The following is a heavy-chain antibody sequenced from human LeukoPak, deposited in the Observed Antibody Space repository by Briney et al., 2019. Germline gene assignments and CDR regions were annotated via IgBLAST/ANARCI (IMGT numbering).Heavy chain of an antibody. CDR2: IYPGDSDT. V-gene: IGHV5-51*01. J-gene: IGHJ4*02. D-gene: IGHD3-22*01. Sequence: GESLKISCKGSGYTFTSYWIGWVRQMPGKGLGWMGIIYPGDSDTRYSPSLQGQVTISADKSISTAYLQWSSLKASDTAMYYCAKLSSGYYYYFDYWGQGTLVTVSS. CDR3: AKLSSGYYYYFDY. CDR1: GYTFTSYW.